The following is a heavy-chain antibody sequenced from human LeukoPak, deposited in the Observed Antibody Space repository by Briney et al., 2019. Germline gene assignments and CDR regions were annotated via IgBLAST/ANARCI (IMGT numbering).Heavy chain of an antibody. CDR1: GGTFSSYA. D-gene: IGHD4-17*01. Sequence: ASVKVSCKASGGTFSSYAISWVRQAPGQGLEWMGRIIPIFGTANYAQKFQGRVTITTDESTSTAYMELSSLRSEDTAVYYCARRHDYGDSNWFDPWGQGTLVTVSS. V-gene: IGHV1-69*05. CDR2: IIPIFGTA. J-gene: IGHJ5*02. CDR3: ARRHDYGDSNWFDP.